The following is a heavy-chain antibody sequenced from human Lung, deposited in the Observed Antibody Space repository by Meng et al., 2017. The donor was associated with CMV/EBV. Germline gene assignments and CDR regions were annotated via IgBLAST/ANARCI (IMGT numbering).Heavy chain of an antibody. V-gene: IGHV4-34*01. Sequence: SXTXSLXXAVYGGSFSGYYWSWIRQPPGKGLEWIGEINHSGSTNYNPSLKSRVTISVDTSKNQFSLKLSSVTAADTAVYYCARGTFPLIVVVPAAKGAFDYWXQGTXVTVAS. CDR1: GGSFSGYY. CDR2: INHSGST. CDR3: ARGTFPLIVVVPAAKGAFDY. D-gene: IGHD2-2*01. J-gene: IGHJ4*02.